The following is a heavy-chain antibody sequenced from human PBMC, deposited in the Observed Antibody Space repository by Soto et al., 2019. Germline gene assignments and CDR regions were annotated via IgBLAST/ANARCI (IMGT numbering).Heavy chain of an antibody. D-gene: IGHD1-20*01. V-gene: IGHV4-34*01. CDR1: GGSFSGYY. J-gene: IGHJ4*02. CDR3: ARGITSPWPFPFLDY. CDR2: IHHIGST. Sequence: QVQLQQWGAGLVKPSETLSLTCAVYGGSFSGYYWTWIRQPPGKGLEWIGDIHHIGSTNYNPSLKSPVNMSVSPSKDPFSLELRSRTAAETGFQSCARGITSPWPFPFLDYWGPGTLVTVSS.